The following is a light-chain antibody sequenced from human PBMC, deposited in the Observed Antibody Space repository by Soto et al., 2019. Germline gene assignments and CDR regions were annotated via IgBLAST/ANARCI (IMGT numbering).Light chain of an antibody. CDR2: SNN. V-gene: IGLV1-44*01. J-gene: IGLJ2*01. Sequence: QAVVTQTPSASGTPGQRVNISCSGSSSNIGSNNVNWYQQLPGTAPKLLIYSNNQRPSGVPDRFSGSKSGTSASLAISGLQSEDEADYYCEAWDDSLNGVVFGRGTKLTVL. CDR3: EAWDDSLNGVV. CDR1: SSNIGSNN.